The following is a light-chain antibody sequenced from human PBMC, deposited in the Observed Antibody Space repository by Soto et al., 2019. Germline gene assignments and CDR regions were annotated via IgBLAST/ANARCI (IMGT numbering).Light chain of an antibody. CDR3: QLSICWALP. V-gene: IGKV3-15*01. Sequence: IGMTHSAAAESVYPRESATLSSRASQSVSSNLAWYQQKPGQAPSLLIYGASTRATGTPARFSGSGSGTEFTLTICSLQSEDFAVYCSQLSICWALPFGGGTKVDI. CDR2: GAS. CDR1: QSVSSN. J-gene: IGKJ4*01.